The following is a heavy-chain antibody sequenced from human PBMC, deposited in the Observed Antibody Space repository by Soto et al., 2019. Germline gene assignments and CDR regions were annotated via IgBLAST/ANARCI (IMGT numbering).Heavy chain of an antibody. V-gene: IGHV4-61*08. J-gene: IGHJ4*02. CDR3: ARTLPNRQLFDS. CDR1: GVSISSGDYY. CDR2: IYNSGRY. Sequence: PSETLSLTCTVSGVSISSGDYYWSWIRQPPGKGLEWIGYIYNSGRYNYNPSLESRLTISIDTSKNQFSLRLASVTAADTAVYYCARTLPNRQLFDSWSQGTLVTVSS. D-gene: IGHD1-1*01.